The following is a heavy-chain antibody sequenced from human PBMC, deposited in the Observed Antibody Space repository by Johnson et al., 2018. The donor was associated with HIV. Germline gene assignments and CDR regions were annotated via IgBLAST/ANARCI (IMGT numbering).Heavy chain of an antibody. D-gene: IGHD4-23*01. J-gene: IGHJ3*02. CDR1: GFTFSDYY. CDR2: ISSSGTTI. V-gene: IGHV3-11*04. Sequence: QVQLVESGGGLVKPGGSLRLSCVASGFTFSDYYMGWIRQAPGKGLEWVSYISSSGTTIYSADSVQGRFTTSRDNAKKSLSLQMNSLRAEDTAVYYCARGYGGNYDAFDIWGKGTMVTVSS. CDR3: ARGYGGNYDAFDI.